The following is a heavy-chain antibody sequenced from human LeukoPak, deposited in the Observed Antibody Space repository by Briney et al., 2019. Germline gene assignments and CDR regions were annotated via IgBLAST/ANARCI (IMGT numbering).Heavy chain of an antibody. CDR3: ARDQGSSSWYGYYYYYYMDV. CDR2: IRGSGGNT. Sequence: GGSLRLSCAATGFNFNRYGMGWVRQAPGKGLEWVSGIRGSGGNTYYADSVKGRFTISRDNAKNSLYLQMNSLRAEDTAVYYCARDQGSSSWYGYYYYYYMDVWGKGTTVTISS. D-gene: IGHD6-13*01. CDR1: GFNFNRYG. V-gene: IGHV3-21*01. J-gene: IGHJ6*03.